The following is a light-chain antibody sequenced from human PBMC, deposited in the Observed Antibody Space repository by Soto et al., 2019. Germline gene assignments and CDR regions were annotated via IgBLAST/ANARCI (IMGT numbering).Light chain of an antibody. CDR3: QQGYSSPQT. CDR2: SVF. V-gene: IGKV1-39*01. J-gene: IGKJ2*01. Sequence: DIQMAQSPSSLSASVGDRVSITCRASLSIGTYLNWYQQTPGQAPRLLIHSVFTLQSGVPSRFSGSGSGTEFTRTISSLHPEDSATDYCQQGYSSPQTFGQGTKLEIK. CDR1: LSIGTY.